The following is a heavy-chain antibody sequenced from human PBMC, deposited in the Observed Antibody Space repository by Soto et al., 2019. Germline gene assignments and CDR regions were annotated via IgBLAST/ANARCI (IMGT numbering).Heavy chain of an antibody. CDR2: ISAYNGNT. D-gene: IGHD1-26*01. CDR1: GYTYPRYG. V-gene: IGHV1-18*04. Sequence: ASGKVSSKASGYTYPRYGSNLSRQASGQGLEWMGWISAYNGNTNYAQKLQGRVTMTTDTSTSTAYMELRSLRSDDTAVYYCARLWDVAPPPIGEFAPWAQRILLTV. CDR3: ARLWDVAPPPIGEFAP. J-gene: IGHJ5*02.